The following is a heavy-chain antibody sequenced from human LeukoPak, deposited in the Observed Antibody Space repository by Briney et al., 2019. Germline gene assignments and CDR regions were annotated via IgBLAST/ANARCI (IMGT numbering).Heavy chain of an antibody. CDR2: ISGSGGST. D-gene: IGHD6-13*01. CDR1: GFTFSSYD. V-gene: IGHV3-23*01. CDR3: AREYSSSWYDS. J-gene: IGHJ5*01. Sequence: GGSLRLSCAASGFTFSSYDMSWVRQAPGKGLEWVSAISGSGGSTYYADSVKGRFTISRDNAKNSLYLQMNSLRAEDTALYHCAREYSSSWYDSWGQGTLVTVSS.